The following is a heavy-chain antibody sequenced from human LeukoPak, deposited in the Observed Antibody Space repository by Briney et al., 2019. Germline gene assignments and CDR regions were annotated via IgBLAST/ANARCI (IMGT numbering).Heavy chain of an antibody. J-gene: IGHJ6*02. CDR3: AVPKYYYYGMDV. Sequence: GGSLRLSCAASGFTVSSNYMSWVRQAPGKGLEWVSVIYSGGSTYYADSVKGRFTISRDNSKNTLYLQMNSLRAEDTAVYYCAVPKYYYYGMDVWGQGTTVTVSS. D-gene: IGHD2-2*01. CDR1: GFTVSSNY. V-gene: IGHV3-66*01. CDR2: IYSGGST.